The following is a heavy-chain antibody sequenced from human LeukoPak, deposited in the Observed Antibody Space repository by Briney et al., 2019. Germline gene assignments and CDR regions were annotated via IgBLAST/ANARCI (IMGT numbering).Heavy chain of an antibody. V-gene: IGHV1-46*02. CDR2: INPRDGST. Sequence: ASVTVSCKSSGHTLNNHFIHWVRQAPGQGLKWMGMINPRDGSTRTLQRFQGRVTMTRDTSTSTLYMGLSSLRSDDTATYFCARGADQEFDFWGQGTLVTVSS. J-gene: IGHJ4*02. CDR3: ARGADQEFDF. CDR1: GHTLNNHF.